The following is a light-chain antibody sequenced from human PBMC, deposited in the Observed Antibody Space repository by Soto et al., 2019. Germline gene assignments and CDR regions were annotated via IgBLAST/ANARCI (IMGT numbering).Light chain of an antibody. CDR2: GAS. CDR3: QQHGSSPIT. Sequence: IVLTQSRRALSLSHEERATLSCRASQSVSSSYVAWYQQIPGQTPRLLVYGASSRATGTPDRFSGSGSGTDFTLPISRLEPEDFAVYYCQQHGSSPITFGQGTRLE. V-gene: IGKV3-20*01. J-gene: IGKJ5*01. CDR1: QSVSSSY.